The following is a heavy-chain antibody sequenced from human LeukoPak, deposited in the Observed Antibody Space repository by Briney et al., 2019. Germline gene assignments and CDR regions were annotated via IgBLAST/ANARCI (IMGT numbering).Heavy chain of an antibody. V-gene: IGHV3-66*02. CDR3: ARSRVGVVVAATDPGAFDI. CDR1: GFTVSSNY. CDR2: IFGGGGT. Sequence: GGSLRLSCAAFGFTVSSNYMSWVRQAPGKGLEWVSVIFGGGGTYYADSVKGRFTISRDNSKNTLYLQMNSLRAEDTAVYYCARSRVGVVVAATDPGAFDIWGQGTMVTVSS. J-gene: IGHJ3*02. D-gene: IGHD2-15*01.